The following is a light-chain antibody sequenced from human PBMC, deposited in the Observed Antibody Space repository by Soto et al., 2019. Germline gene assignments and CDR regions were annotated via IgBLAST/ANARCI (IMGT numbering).Light chain of an antibody. CDR2: GAS. V-gene: IGKV3-20*01. Sequence: EIVLTQSPGTLSLSPGERVTLSCRASQSVSSNKLAWYQQRPGQPPRFLIYGASSRATGIPDRFGGRGSGTALTLTIRRLDPEDFAVYYCQQYGSSPLTFGGGTKVEIK. CDR1: QSVSSNK. J-gene: IGKJ4*01. CDR3: QQYGSSPLT.